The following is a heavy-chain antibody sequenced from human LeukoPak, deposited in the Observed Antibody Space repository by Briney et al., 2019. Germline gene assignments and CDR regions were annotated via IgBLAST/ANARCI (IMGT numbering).Heavy chain of an antibody. D-gene: IGHD3-22*01. CDR2: IIPIFGTA. J-gene: IGHJ3*02. V-gene: IGHV1-69*13. Sequence: SVKVSCKASGGTFSSYAISWVRQAPGQGLEWMGGIIPIFGTANYAQKFQGRVTITADESTSTAYMELSSLRSEDTAVYYCAREWLYNDAFDIWGQGTMVTVSS. CDR3: AREWLYNDAFDI. CDR1: GGTFSSYA.